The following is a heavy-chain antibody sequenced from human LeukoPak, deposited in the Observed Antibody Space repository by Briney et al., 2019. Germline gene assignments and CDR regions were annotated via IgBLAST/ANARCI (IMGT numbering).Heavy chain of an antibody. Sequence: SETLSLTCSVSGDSISNYYWSWIRQSPGKGLEWIGYIYYSGSTNYNPSLKSRVSISVDTSKNQFSLKLSSVTAADTAMYYCASGRITMIVVVTPPHYWGQGTLVTVPS. V-gene: IGHV4-59*01. CDR2: IYYSGST. CDR1: GDSISNYY. J-gene: IGHJ4*02. CDR3: ASGRITMIVVVTPPHY. D-gene: IGHD3-22*01.